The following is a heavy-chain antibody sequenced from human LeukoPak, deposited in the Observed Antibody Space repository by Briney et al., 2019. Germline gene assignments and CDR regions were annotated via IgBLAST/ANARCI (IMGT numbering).Heavy chain of an antibody. CDR2: IYSGGST. Sequence: GGSLRLSCAASGFTVSSNYMSWVRQAPGKGLEWVSVIYSGGSTYYADSMKGRFTISRDNSRNTLYPQMNSLRAEDTAVYYCAKEAGLIAAASPFDYWGQGTLVTVSS. V-gene: IGHV3-66*01. D-gene: IGHD6-13*01. CDR1: GFTVSSNY. J-gene: IGHJ4*02. CDR3: AKEAGLIAAASPFDY.